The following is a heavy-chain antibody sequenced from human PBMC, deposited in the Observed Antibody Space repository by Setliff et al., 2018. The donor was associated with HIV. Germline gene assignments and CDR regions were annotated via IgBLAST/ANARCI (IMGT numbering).Heavy chain of an antibody. Sequence: PSETLSLTCNVSGGSFSNSYYFWGWIRQPPGKGLEWIGSISYSGTTYYNPSLKSRVTMSVDTSKNQFSLKLSSVNAADKAVYYCARHRQGLTGSTPGYYMDVWGKGTTVTVSS. J-gene: IGHJ6*03. V-gene: IGHV4-39*01. D-gene: IGHD1-7*01. CDR3: ARHRQGLTGSTPGYYMDV. CDR2: ISYSGTT. CDR1: GGSFSNSYYF.